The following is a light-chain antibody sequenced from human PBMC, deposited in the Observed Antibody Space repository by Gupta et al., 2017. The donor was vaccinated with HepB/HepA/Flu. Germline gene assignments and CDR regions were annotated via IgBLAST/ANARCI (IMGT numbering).Light chain of an antibody. V-gene: IGKV1-9*01. CDR2: ASS. Sequence: DIQLTQSPSFLSASVGDRVTITCRASQGISSYLAWYQQKPGKAPKLLIYASSTVQSGVPSRFSGSGSGTEFTLTISSRQPEDFATYYCQHLNNSPFTFGRGTKVDIK. CDR1: QGISSY. J-gene: IGKJ4*01. CDR3: QHLNNSPFT.